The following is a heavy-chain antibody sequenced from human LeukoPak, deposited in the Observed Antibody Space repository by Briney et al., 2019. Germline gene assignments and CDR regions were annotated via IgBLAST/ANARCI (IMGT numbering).Heavy chain of an antibody. Sequence: ASVKVSRKASGYTFTSYGISWVRQAPGQGLEWMGWISAYNGNTNYAQKLQGRVTTTTDTSTSTAYMELRSLRSDDTAVYYCARESYYYDSSGYCYDDYWGQGTLVTVSS. CDR3: ARESYYYDSSGYCYDDY. CDR1: GYTFTSYG. J-gene: IGHJ4*02. CDR2: ISAYNGNT. D-gene: IGHD3-22*01. V-gene: IGHV1-18*01.